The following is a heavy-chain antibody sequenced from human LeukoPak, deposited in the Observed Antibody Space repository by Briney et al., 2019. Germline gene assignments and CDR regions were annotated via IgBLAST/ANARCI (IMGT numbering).Heavy chain of an antibody. Sequence: GGSLRLSCAASGFTVSNNYMSWVRQAPGKGLEWVSVIYSGGSTYYADSVKGRFTISRDNPKNTLYLQMNSLRAEDTAVYYCARTRYYYDSSGSFDYWGQGTLVTVSS. D-gene: IGHD3-22*01. CDR3: ARTRYYYDSSGSFDY. V-gene: IGHV3-66*01. J-gene: IGHJ4*02. CDR2: IYSGGST. CDR1: GFTVSNNY.